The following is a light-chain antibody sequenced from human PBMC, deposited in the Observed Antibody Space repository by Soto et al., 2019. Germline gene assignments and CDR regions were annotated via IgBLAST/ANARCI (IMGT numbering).Light chain of an antibody. CDR2: GAS. CDR3: QQYNNLPRT. V-gene: IGKV3-15*01. CDR1: QSVRNN. Sequence: EIVLTQSPGTLSLSPGERATLSCRASQSVRNNYLAWYQQRPGQAPRLLIYGASTRATDIPARFSGSGSGTEFTLTISSLQSDDYAVYYCQQYNNLPRTFGGGTKVDI. J-gene: IGKJ4*01.